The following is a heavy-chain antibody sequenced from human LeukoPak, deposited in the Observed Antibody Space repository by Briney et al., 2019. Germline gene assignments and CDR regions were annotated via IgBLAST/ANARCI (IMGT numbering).Heavy chain of an antibody. Sequence: SETLPLTCTVSGGSVSSTTYFWSWMRQPPGKGLEWIASINYSGSTDYNPSLKSRVTISVDTSDNQFSLKLSSVTAADTAVYYCARSYRPGLCFDYWGQGTLVTVSS. V-gene: IGHV4-39*01. CDR1: GGSVSSTTYF. CDR3: ARSYRPGLCFDY. CDR2: INYSGST. D-gene: IGHD5-18*01. J-gene: IGHJ4*02.